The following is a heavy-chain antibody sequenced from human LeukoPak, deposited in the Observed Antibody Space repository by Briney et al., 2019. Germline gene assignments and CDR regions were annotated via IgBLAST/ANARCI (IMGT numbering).Heavy chain of an antibody. J-gene: IGHJ4*02. Sequence: SETLSLTCTVSGYSISSGYYWGWIRQPPGKGLEWIGYIYYSGSTNYNPSLKSRVTISVDTSKNQFSLKLSSVTAADTAVYYCARVVVPRLFDYWGQGTLVTVSS. V-gene: IGHV4-61*01. CDR1: GYSISSGYY. D-gene: IGHD2-15*01. CDR3: ARVVVPRLFDY. CDR2: IYYSGST.